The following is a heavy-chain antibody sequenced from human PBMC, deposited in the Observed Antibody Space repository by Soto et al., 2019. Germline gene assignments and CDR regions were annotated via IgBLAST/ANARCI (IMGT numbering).Heavy chain of an antibody. CDR1: GFTFSSYG. V-gene: IGHV3-33*01. D-gene: IGHD3-3*01. J-gene: IGHJ6*02. CDR2: IWYDGSNK. CDR3: ARDATPYYDFWSGYPAPYYYYGMDV. Sequence: PGGSLRLSCAASGFTFSSYGMHWVRQAPGKGLEWVAVIWYDGSNKYYADSVKGRFTTSRDNSKNTLYLQMNSLRAEDTAVYYCARDATPYYDFWSGYPAPYYYYGMDVWGQGTTVTVSS.